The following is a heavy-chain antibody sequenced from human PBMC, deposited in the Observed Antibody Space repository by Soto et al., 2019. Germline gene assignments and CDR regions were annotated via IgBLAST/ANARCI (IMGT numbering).Heavy chain of an antibody. V-gene: IGHV3-66*01. CDR3: ARVLGFGVGYFDY. CDR2: IYSGGFT. Sequence: ESGGGLVQPGGSLRLSCAASGFTVSSNYMSWVRQAPGKGLEWVSVIYSGGFTNYADSVKGRFTISRDNSKNTLYLQMNSLRAEDTAVYYCARVLGFGVGYFDYWGQGTLVTVSS. J-gene: IGHJ4*02. CDR1: GFTVSSNY. D-gene: IGHD2-8*01.